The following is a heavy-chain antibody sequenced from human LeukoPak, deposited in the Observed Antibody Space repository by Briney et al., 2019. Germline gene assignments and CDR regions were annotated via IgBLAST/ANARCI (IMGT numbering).Heavy chain of an antibody. D-gene: IGHD5-18*01. CDR1: GFTLSSYA. J-gene: IGHJ4*02. CDR3: ARGKPDTAMVENPFDY. V-gene: IGHV3-30*04. CDR2: ISYDGSNK. Sequence: GRSLRLSCAASGFTLSSYAMHWVSQAPGKGLEWVAVISYDGSNKYYADSVKGRFIISRDNSKNTLYLQMNSLRAEDTAVYYCARGKPDTAMVENPFDYWGQATLVTVSS.